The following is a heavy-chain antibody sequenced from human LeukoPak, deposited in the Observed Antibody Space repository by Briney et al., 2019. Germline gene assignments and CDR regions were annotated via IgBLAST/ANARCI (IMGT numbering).Heavy chain of an antibody. J-gene: IGHJ6*02. CDR2: ISYDGSNK. CDR1: GFTFSSYG. V-gene: IGHV3-30*18. Sequence: PGGSLRLSCAASGFTFSSYGMHWVRQAPGKGLEWLAVISYDGSNKYYADSVKGRFTISGDNSKNTLYLQMNSLRAEDTAVYYCAKEGYDSSGYSGYYGMDVWGQGTTVTVSS. D-gene: IGHD3-22*01. CDR3: AKEGYDSSGYSGYYGMDV.